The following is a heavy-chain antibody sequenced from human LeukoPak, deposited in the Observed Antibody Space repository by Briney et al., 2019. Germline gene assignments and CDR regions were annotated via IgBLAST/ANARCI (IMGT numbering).Heavy chain of an antibody. V-gene: IGHV3-7*01. D-gene: IGHD3-16*01. Sequence: GGSLRLSCAASGFPFSRYWLSWVRQAPGKGLEWVANIKQDGSEKYYVDSVKGRFTISRDNNKDMVYLQMSSLRAEDTAVYYCATDGAYGLTHWGQGTLVTVSS. CDR1: GFPFSRYW. CDR2: IKQDGSEK. CDR3: ATDGAYGLTH. J-gene: IGHJ4*02.